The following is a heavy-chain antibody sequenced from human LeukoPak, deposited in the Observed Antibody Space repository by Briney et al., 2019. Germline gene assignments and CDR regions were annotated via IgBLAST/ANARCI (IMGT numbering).Heavy chain of an antibody. CDR2: IYYSGST. D-gene: IGHD3-22*01. CDR3: ARRREAYDSSGYYYVDDAFDI. Sequence: PSETLSLTCTVSGGSISSSSYYWGWIRQPPGNGLEWIGSIYYSGSTYYNPSLKSRVTISVDTSKNQFSLKLSSVTAAVTAVYYCARRREAYDSSGYYYVDDAFDIWGQGTMVTVSS. V-gene: IGHV4-39*01. CDR1: GGSISSSSYY. J-gene: IGHJ3*02.